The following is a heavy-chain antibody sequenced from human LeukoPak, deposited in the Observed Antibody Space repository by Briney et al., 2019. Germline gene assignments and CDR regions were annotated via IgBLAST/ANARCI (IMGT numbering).Heavy chain of an antibody. V-gene: IGHV3-48*04. CDR2: ISSSGSTI. D-gene: IGHD3-22*01. Sequence: PGGSLRLSCVASGFTFSSYGMDWVRRAPGKGLEWVSYISSSGSTIYYAESVKGRFTVSRDNARNSVYLQMNSLRAEDTAVYYCARNFYDSSGYYRIDSWGQGTLVTVSS. CDR3: ARNFYDSSGYYRIDS. J-gene: IGHJ4*02. CDR1: GFTFSSYG.